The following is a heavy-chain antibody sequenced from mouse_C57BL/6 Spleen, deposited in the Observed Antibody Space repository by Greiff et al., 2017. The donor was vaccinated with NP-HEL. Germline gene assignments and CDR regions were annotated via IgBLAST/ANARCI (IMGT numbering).Heavy chain of an antibody. J-gene: IGHJ3*01. V-gene: IGHV1-81*01. CDR2: IYPRSGNT. CDR1: GYTFTSYG. CDR3: ARERDGSSYWFAY. Sequence: QVQLKESGAELARPGASVKLSCKASGYTFTSYGISWVKQRTGQGLEWIGEIYPRSGNTYYNEKFKGKATLTADKSSSTAYMELRSLTSEDSAVYFWARERDGSSYWFAYWGQGTLVTVSA. D-gene: IGHD1-1*01.